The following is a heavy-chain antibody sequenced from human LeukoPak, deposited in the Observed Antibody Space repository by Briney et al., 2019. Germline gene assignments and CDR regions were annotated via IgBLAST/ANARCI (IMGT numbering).Heavy chain of an antibody. D-gene: IGHD4-17*01. CDR3: ATTTVTPNGDAFDI. Sequence: PSETLSLTCAIFGDSISSSNWWSWVRRPPGKGLEWIGEIYHGGTTNYNPSLKSRVTISIDKSKNHFSLNLSSVSAADTAVYYCATTTVTPNGDAFDIWGQGTLVTVSS. V-gene: IGHV4-4*02. CDR1: GDSISSSNW. CDR2: IYHGGTT. J-gene: IGHJ3*02.